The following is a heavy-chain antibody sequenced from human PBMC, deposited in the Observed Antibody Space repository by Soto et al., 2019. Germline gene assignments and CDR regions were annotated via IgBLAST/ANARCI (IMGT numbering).Heavy chain of an antibody. V-gene: IGHV3-11*01. D-gene: IGHD2-2*03. CDR1: GFTFSDYS. Sequence: QVQLVESGGGLVKPGGSLRLSCAASGFTFSDYSMNWVRQAPGKGLEWVSYISRSGSDIYYADSVKGRFTISRDNAKNSLFLLMNSLRAEDTAVYYCATVGYCSSTSCQTRYYYYGMDVWGQGTTVTVSS. CDR3: ATVGYCSSTSCQTRYYYYGMDV. CDR2: ISRSGSDI. J-gene: IGHJ6*02.